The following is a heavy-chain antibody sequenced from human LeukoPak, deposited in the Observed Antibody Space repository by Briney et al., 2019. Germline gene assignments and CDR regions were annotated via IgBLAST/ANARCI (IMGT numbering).Heavy chain of an antibody. CDR1: GYTFTGYY. V-gene: IGHV1-2*02. D-gene: IGHD1-26*01. CDR3: ARDLVGYSGSY. J-gene: IGHJ4*02. CDR2: INPHSGGT. Sequence: ASVKVSCKASGYTFTGYYMHWVRQAPGQGLEWMGWINPHSGGTNYAQKFQGRVTMTRDTSISTAYMELSRLRSDDTAVYYCARDLVGYSGSYWGQGTLVTVSS.